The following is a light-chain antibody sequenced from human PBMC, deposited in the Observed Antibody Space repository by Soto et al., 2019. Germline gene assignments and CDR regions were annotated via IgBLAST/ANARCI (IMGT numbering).Light chain of an antibody. CDR3: QSFDSTMSSSV. CDR1: SSNIGAGYD. V-gene: IGLV1-40*01. CDR2: GNS. Sequence: QSVLTQPPSVSGAPGQRVTISCTVSSSNIGAGYDVHWYQQLPGTAPKLLIYGNSNRPSGVPDRFSGSKSGTSASLAITGLQAEDEADYYCQSFDSTMSSSVFGTGTKVTVL. J-gene: IGLJ1*01.